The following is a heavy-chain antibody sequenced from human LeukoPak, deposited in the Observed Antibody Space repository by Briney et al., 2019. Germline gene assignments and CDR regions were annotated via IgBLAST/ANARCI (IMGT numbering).Heavy chain of an antibody. CDR3: AHRLEWLRYGYNWFDP. D-gene: IGHD5-12*01. V-gene: IGHV2-5*02. J-gene: IGHJ5*02. CDR1: GFSLSTSGVG. Sequence: SGPTLVNPTQTLTLTCTFSGFSLSTSGVGVGWIRQPPGKALEWLALIYWDDDKRYSPSLKSRLTITKDTSKNQVVLTMTNMDPVDTATYYCAHRLEWLRYGYNWFDPWGQGTLVTVSS. CDR2: IYWDDDK.